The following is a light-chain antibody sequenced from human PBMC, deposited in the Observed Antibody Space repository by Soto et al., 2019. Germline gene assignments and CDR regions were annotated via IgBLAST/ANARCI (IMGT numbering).Light chain of an antibody. CDR1: QSVSSSF. CDR3: QQRSNWPPIT. Sequence: IVLTQSPGTLSLSPGERATLSCRATQSVSSSFLAWYQHRPGQAPRLLIFGASNRATGIPDRFSGSGSGTDFTLTISSLEPEDFAVYYCQQRSNWPPITFGQGTRLEIK. CDR2: GAS. V-gene: IGKV3D-20*02. J-gene: IGKJ5*01.